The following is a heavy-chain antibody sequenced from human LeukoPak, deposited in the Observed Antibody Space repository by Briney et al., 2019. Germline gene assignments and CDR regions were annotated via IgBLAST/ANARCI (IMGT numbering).Heavy chain of an antibody. CDR2: ISGSGGVT. D-gene: IGHD4-23*01. Sequence: PGGSLRLSCAASGFIFSASAMTWVRQAPGKGLDWVSDISGSGGVTYYADSVKGRFTISRDNSKNSLYLQMNSLKADDTALYFCAKLRSTVISPADFWGQGALVTVSS. V-gene: IGHV3-23*01. CDR1: GFIFSASA. J-gene: IGHJ4*02. CDR3: AKLRSTVISPADF.